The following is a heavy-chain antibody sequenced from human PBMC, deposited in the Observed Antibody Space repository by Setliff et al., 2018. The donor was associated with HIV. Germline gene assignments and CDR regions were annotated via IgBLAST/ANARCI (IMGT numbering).Heavy chain of an antibody. D-gene: IGHD3-10*01. CDR1: GGSISSSNW. Sequence: KASETLSLTCAVSGGSISSSNWWSWVRQPPGKGLEWIGEIYHSGSTNYNPSLKSRVTISLDRSKTQFSLKLSSVTAADTAVYYCARSPLYSGYERYYGSGSHYWYGMDVWGQGTTVTVSS. CDR3: ARSPLYSGYERYYGSGSHYWYGMDV. V-gene: IGHV4-4*02. J-gene: IGHJ6*01. CDR2: IYHSGST.